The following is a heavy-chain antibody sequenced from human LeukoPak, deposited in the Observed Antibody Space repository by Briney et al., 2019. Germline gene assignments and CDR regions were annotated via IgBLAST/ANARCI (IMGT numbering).Heavy chain of an antibody. CDR1: GGSISSGGYS. CDR2: IYYSGST. CDR3: ARTVRRAFDI. J-gene: IGHJ3*02. Sequence: SETLSLTCAVSGGSISSGGYSWSWIRQPPGKGLEWIGYIYYSGSTNYNPSLKSRVTISVDTSKNQFSLKLSSVTAADTAVYYCARTVRRAFDIWGQGTMVTVSS. V-gene: IGHV4-61*08. D-gene: IGHD3-10*01.